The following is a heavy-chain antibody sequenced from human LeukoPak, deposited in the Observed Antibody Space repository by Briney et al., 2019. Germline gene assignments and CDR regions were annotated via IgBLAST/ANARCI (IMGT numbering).Heavy chain of an antibody. J-gene: IGHJ5*02. CDR2: IYYSGNT. CDR1: GDSINSYY. CDR3: ARVFSITVGSGWYSWFDP. D-gene: IGHD6-19*01. Sequence: SETLSLTCTVSGDSINSYYWSWIRQPPGKGLEWIGYIYYSGNTNYNPSLKSRVTISVDTSENQFYLKLESVTAADTAVYYCARVFSITVGSGWYSWFDPWGQGTLVTVSS. V-gene: IGHV4-59*01.